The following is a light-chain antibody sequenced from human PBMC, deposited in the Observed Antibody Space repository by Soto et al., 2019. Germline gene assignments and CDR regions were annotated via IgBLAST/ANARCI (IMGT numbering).Light chain of an antibody. J-gene: IGKJ5*01. CDR2: DAS. CDR3: QHYGSSSIT. CDR1: QNINNNY. Sequence: QSPGTLSLSPGGRATLYCSASQNINNNYLAWYQHKPGQAPRLLIYDASLRATGVPDRFSGSGSGTDFTLTITRLEPDDSAVYYCQHYGSSSITFGQGTRLEVK. V-gene: IGKV3-20*01.